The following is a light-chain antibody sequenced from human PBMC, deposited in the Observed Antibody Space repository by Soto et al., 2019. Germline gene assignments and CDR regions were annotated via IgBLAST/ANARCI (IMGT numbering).Light chain of an antibody. CDR2: DAS. J-gene: IGKJ3*01. Sequence: DIQMTQSPSPLSASVGDRVYITCRTSQSISSYLNWYQAKPGKAPKLLIYDASTLESGLPSRFSGSGSGTDFTLTISSLQPEDSATYYCQQSYSTPPFTFGPGTRVDI. CDR3: QQSYSTPPFT. CDR1: QSISSY. V-gene: IGKV1-39*01.